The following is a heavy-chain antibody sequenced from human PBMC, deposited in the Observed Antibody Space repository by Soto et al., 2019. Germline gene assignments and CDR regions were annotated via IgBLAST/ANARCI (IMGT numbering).Heavy chain of an antibody. CDR2: ISYDGSNK. V-gene: IGHV3-30*18. Sequence: QVQLVESGGGVVQPGRSLRLSCAASGFTFSSYGMHWVRQAPGKGLEWVAVISYDGSNKYYADSVKVRFTISRDNSKNTLYLQMNSLRAEDTGVYYCAKGGVGATSDYYYGMDVWGQGTTVTVSS. D-gene: IGHD1-26*01. J-gene: IGHJ6*02. CDR1: GFTFSSYG. CDR3: AKGGVGATSDYYYGMDV.